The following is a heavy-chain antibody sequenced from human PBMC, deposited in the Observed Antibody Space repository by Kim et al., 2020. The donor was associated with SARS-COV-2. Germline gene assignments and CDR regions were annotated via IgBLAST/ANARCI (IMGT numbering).Heavy chain of an antibody. D-gene: IGHD5-12*01. V-gene: IGHV4-59*01. CDR1: GDSISSDY. CDR3: ARATIRGWFDP. J-gene: IGHJ5*02. CDR2: IHYSGIT. Sequence: SETLSLTCTVSGDSISSDYWSWIRQPPGQGLEWIGYIHYSGITKYNPSLKSRVTISVDTSKRQFSLKLTSVTAADTAVYYCARATIRGWFDPWGQGTLVTVSS.